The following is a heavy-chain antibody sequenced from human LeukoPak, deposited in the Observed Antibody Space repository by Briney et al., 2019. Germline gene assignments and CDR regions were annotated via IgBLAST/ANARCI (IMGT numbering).Heavy chain of an antibody. J-gene: IGHJ4*02. CDR2: IIPIFGTA. CDR1: GGTFSSYA. CDR3: FSMATIITGSFDY. Sequence: ASVKVSCKASGGTFSSYAISWVRQAPGQGLEWMGGIIPIFGTANYAQKFQGRVPITADESTSTAYMELSSLRSEDTAVYYCFSMATIITGSFDYWGQGTLVTVSS. V-gene: IGHV1-69*13. D-gene: IGHD5-24*01.